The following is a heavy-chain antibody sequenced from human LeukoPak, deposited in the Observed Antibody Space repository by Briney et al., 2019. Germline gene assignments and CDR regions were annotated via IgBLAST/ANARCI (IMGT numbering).Heavy chain of an antibody. Sequence: ASVKVSCKASGDTFTTYGITWVRQAPGQGLEWMGWISGYNGNTEYTQKFQGRVAMTRDTSTSTAYMELRSLRSDDTAVYYCATVVPAANRGDWFDPWGQGTLVTVSS. CDR1: GDTFTTYG. V-gene: IGHV1-18*01. J-gene: IGHJ5*02. D-gene: IGHD2-2*01. CDR3: ATVVPAANRGDWFDP. CDR2: ISGYNGNT.